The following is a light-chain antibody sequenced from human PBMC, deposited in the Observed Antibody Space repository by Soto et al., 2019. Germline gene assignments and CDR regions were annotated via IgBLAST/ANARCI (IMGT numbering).Light chain of an antibody. CDR1: QGVSTF. CDR2: DAS. CDR3: QQYNSYSGT. V-gene: IGKV1-16*01. J-gene: IGKJ1*01. Sequence: DIQMTQSPSSLSASLGDRVTITCRASQGVSTFLAWFQQKPGKAPKLLIYDASSLESGVSSRFSGSGSETEFTLTISSLQPDDFATNYCQQYNSYSGTFGQGTKVEIK.